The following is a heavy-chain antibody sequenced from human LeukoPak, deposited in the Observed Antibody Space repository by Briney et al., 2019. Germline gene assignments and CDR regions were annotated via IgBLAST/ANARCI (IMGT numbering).Heavy chain of an antibody. V-gene: IGHV3-30-3*01. CDR1: GFTFSSYA. Sequence: GRSLRLSCAASGFTFSSYAMHWVRQAPGKGLEWVAVISYDGSNKYYADSVKGRFTISRDNAKNSLYLQMNSLRAEDTAVYYCARAIRGAFDIWGQGTMVTVSS. J-gene: IGHJ3*02. CDR3: ARAIRGAFDI. CDR2: ISYDGSNK. D-gene: IGHD3-10*01.